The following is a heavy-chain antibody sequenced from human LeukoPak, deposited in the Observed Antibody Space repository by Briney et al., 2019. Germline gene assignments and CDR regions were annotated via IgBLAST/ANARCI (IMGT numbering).Heavy chain of an antibody. CDR1: GFNFSTYA. D-gene: IGHD3-10*01. CDR3: AKTIRGVTTMDC. CDR2: ISYDGSNK. V-gene: IGHV3-30*18. J-gene: IGHJ4*02. Sequence: GGSLRLSCAASGFNFSTYAMLWVRQAPGKGLEWVAVISYDGSNKYHAASVKGRLTISRDNSKHTLYLQMNSLRAEDTAVYYCAKTIRGVTTMDCWGQGTLVTVSS.